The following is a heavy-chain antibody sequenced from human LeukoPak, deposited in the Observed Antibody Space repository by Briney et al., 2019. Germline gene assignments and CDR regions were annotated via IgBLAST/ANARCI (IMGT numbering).Heavy chain of an antibody. CDR2: ISYDGRIK. CDR3: AKSEWFDP. V-gene: IGHV3-30-3*02. J-gene: IGHJ5*02. CDR1: GFAFSSYA. Sequence: GGSLRLSCAASGFAFSSYAIHWVRQAPGKGLEWVSFISYDGRIKYYADSVKGRLTISRDNSKNTLSLQMNSLRAEDTAVYYCAKSEWFDPWGQGTLVTVSS.